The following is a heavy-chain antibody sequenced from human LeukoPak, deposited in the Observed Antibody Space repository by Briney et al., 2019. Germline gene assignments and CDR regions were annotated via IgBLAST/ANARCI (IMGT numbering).Heavy chain of an antibody. Sequence: SETLSLTCTVSGYSISSGYYWGWIRQPPGKGLEWIGSIYHSGSTYYNPSLKSRVTISVDTSKNQFSLKLSSVTAADTAVYYCARENCSSTSCYFYYYYYYMDVWGKGTTVTVSS. CDR3: ARENCSSTSCYFYYYYYYMDV. CDR2: IYHSGST. CDR1: GYSISSGYY. V-gene: IGHV4-38-2*02. J-gene: IGHJ6*03. D-gene: IGHD2-2*01.